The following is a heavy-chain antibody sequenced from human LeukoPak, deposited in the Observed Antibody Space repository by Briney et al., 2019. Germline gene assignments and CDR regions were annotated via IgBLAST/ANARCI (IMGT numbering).Heavy chain of an antibody. D-gene: IGHD1-26*01. CDR2: IRYDGSNK. J-gene: IGHJ3*02. CDR3: AKDVIMVGANGGAFDI. Sequence: GGSLRLSCAASVFTFSTYAMHWVRQAPGKGLEWVAFIRYDGSNKYYADSVKGRFTISRDNSKNTLYLQMNSLRAEDTAVYYCAKDVIMVGANGGAFDIWGQGTMVTVSS. CDR1: VFTFSTYA. V-gene: IGHV3-30*02.